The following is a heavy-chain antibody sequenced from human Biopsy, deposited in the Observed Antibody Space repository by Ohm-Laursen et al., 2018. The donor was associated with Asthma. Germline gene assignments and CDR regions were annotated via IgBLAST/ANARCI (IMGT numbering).Heavy chain of an antibody. CDR2: ISYDGSTK. CDR1: GFTFSSYG. CDR3: AKAERYFDWCWFDP. D-gene: IGHD3-9*01. V-gene: IGHV3-30*18. J-gene: IGHJ5*02. Sequence: SLRLSCSASGFTFSSYGMHWVRQAPGKGLEWVAVISYDGSTKYYADSVKGRFTISRDNSKNTLYLQMSSLGAEDTAVYYCAKAERYFDWCWFDPWGQGTLVTVSS.